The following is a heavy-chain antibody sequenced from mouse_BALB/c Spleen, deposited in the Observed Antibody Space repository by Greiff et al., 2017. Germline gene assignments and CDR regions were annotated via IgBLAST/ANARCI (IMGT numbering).Heavy chain of an antibody. V-gene: IGHV3-8*02. CDR3: ARSLGREIWFAY. CDR1: GDSITSGY. J-gene: IGHJ3*01. Sequence: EVKLVESGPSLVKPSQTLSLTCSVTGDSITSGYWNWIRKFPGNKLEYMGYISYSGSTYYNPSLKSRISITRDTSKNQYYLQLNSVTTEDTATYYCARSLGREIWFAYWGQGTLVTVSA. D-gene: IGHD4-1*01. CDR2: ISYSGST.